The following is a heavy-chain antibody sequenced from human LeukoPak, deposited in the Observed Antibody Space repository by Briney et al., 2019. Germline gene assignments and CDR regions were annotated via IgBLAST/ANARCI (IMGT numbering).Heavy chain of an antibody. CDR1: GYTFTNYA. Sequence: ASVKVSFKASGYTFTNYAMHWVRQAPGQRHEWMGWSNAGSGTTKYSQEFQGRVTITRDTSASTAYMELSILRSEDMAVYYCARGYSGYDTPLDSWGQGTLVTVSS. J-gene: IGHJ4*02. CDR2: SNAGSGTT. D-gene: IGHD5-12*01. CDR3: ARGYSGYDTPLDS. V-gene: IGHV1-3*02.